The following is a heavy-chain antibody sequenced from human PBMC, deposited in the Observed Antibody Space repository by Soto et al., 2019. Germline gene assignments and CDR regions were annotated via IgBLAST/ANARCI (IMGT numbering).Heavy chain of an antibody. Sequence: SETLSLTXTVSGGSISSYYWSWIRQPPGKGLEWIGYIYYSGSTNYNPSLKSRVTISVDTSKNQFSLKLSSVTAADTAVYYCARIIVRYFDWNRGYYFDYWGQGTLVTVSS. D-gene: IGHD3-9*01. CDR1: GGSISSYY. CDR3: ARIIVRYFDWNRGYYFDY. J-gene: IGHJ4*02. V-gene: IGHV4-59*01. CDR2: IYYSGST.